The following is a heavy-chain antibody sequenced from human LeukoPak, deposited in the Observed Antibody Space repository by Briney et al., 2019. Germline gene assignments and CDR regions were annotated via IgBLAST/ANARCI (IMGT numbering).Heavy chain of an antibody. CDR1: GFTVSSNY. V-gene: IGHV3-23*01. CDR3: ARDAFMSPLPLGGAFNI. D-gene: IGHD2-15*01. J-gene: IGHJ3*02. Sequence: GGSLRLSCAASGFTVSSNYMSWVRQAPGKGLEWVAAISGSGFNTYYADSVKGRFTISRDNSKNTVYLHMVSLRAEDTALFYCARDAFMSPLPLGGAFNIWGQGTRVTVSS. CDR2: ISGSGFNT.